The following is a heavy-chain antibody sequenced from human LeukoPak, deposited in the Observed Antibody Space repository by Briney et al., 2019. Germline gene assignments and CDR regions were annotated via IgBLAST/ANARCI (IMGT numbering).Heavy chain of an antibody. V-gene: IGHV4-61*01. D-gene: IGHD1-14*01. CDR1: GGSVSSGSYY. Sequence: SETLSLTCTVSGGSVSSGSYYWSWIRQPPGKGLEWIGYIYYSGSTNYNPSLKSRVTISVDTSKNQFSLKLSSVTAADTAVYYCARSSNRPYYFDYWGQGTLVIVSS. J-gene: IGHJ4*02. CDR2: IYYSGST. CDR3: ARSSNRPYYFDY.